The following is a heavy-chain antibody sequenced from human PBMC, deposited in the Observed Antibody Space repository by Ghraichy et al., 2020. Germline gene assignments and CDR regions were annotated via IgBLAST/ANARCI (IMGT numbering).Heavy chain of an antibody. CDR2: IYYTGST. CDR3: ARATIDCTNGVCFISPFAF. Sequence: TLSLTCTVSGGSISSGSYYWGWIRQHPGKGLEWIGYIYYTGSTYYNPSLKSRLSISVDTSKNQFSLKLSSVTAADTAVYYCARATIDCTNGVCFISPFAFWGQGTLVTVSS. D-gene: IGHD2-8*01. V-gene: IGHV4-31*03. CDR1: GGSISSGSYY. J-gene: IGHJ4*02.